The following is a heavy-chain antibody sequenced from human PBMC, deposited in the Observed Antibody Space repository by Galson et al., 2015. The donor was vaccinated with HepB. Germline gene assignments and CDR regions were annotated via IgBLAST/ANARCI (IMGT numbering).Heavy chain of an antibody. Sequence: SLRLSCAASGFTVSSTYMNWVRQAPGKGLEWVSVIHSGGITRYADSVKGRFTISRDNSKNMVYLQMNSLRVEDTAVYYCARDTVSLVTTGAFDHWGQGTLVTVSS. CDR1: GFTVSSTY. J-gene: IGHJ4*02. V-gene: IGHV3-66*01. D-gene: IGHD4-11*01. CDR2: IHSGGIT. CDR3: ARDTVSLVTTGAFDH.